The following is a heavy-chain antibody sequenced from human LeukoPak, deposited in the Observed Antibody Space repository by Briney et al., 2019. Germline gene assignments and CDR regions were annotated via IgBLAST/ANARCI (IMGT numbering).Heavy chain of an antibody. J-gene: IGHJ4*02. V-gene: IGHV4-38-2*02. CDR1: GNSISSGDYY. CDR3: ARYDVWGSYRAFDY. CDR2: IYHTGST. Sequence: SETLSLTCTVSGNSISSGDYYWSWIRQPPGKGLEWIGTIYHTGSTYYNPSLKSRVTISVDTSKNQFSLKLSSVTAADTAVYYCARYDVWGSYRAFDYWGQGTPVTVSS. D-gene: IGHD3-16*02.